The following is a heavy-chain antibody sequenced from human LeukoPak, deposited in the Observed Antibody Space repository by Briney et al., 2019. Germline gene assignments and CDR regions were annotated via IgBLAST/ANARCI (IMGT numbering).Heavy chain of an antibody. D-gene: IGHD3-16*02. Sequence: NPSETLSLTCTVSGGSISSYYWSWIRQPPGKGLEWIGYIYYSGSTNYNPSLKSRVTISVVTSKNQFSLKLSSVTAADTAVYYCARLVDDYVWGSYLGYWGQGTLVTVSS. J-gene: IGHJ4*02. CDR3: ARLVDDYVWGSYLGY. V-gene: IGHV4-59*08. CDR1: GGSISSYY. CDR2: IYYSGST.